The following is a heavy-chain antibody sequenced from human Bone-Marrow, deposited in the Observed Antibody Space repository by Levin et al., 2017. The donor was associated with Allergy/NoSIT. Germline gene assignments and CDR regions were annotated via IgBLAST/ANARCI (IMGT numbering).Heavy chain of an antibody. CDR2: IWYDGSNK. CDR3: ARDGPNYYGSGSYYLNGFDP. J-gene: IGHJ5*02. D-gene: IGHD3-10*01. Sequence: PGGSLRLSCAASGFTFSSYGMHWVRQAPGKGLEWVAVIWYDGSNKYYADSVKGRFTISRDNSKNTLYLQMNSLRAEDTAVYYCARDGPNYYGSGSYYLNGFDPWGQGTLVTVSS. V-gene: IGHV3-33*01. CDR1: GFTFSSYG.